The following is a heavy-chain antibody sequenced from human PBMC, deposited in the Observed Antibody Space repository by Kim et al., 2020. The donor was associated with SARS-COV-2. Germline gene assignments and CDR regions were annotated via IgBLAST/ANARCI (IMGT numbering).Heavy chain of an antibody. D-gene: IGHD1-1*01. CDR2: IRSKANTYAT. CDR3: TRVPGTTFAFSYAFDI. CDR1: GFSFSVSA. Sequence: GGSLRLSCAASGFSFSVSAMHWVRQASGKGLEWVGRIRSKANTYATVYAASGKGRFTISRDDSKNTAFMQMNSLKTEDTAVYYCTRVPGTTFAFSYAFDICGPGTPVTASS. J-gene: IGHJ3*02. V-gene: IGHV3-73*01.